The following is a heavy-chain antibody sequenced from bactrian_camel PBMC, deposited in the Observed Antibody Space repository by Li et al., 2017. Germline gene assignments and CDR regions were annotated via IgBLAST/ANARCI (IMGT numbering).Heavy chain of an antibody. D-gene: IGHD5*01. Sequence: HVQLVESGGGSVQAGGSLRLSCEISGYSYACVAWFRQVPGKEREGVASIYRQVNSTYYSDAVKGRFTISQDNAKKTTYLQVDHLRTEDTAIYYCAAGWSYGVGTLLRRHYDYWGQGTQVTVS. CDR3: AAGWSYGVGTLLRRHYDY. CDR1: GYSYAC. V-gene: IGHV3S63*01. J-gene: IGHJ4*01. CDR2: IYRQVNST.